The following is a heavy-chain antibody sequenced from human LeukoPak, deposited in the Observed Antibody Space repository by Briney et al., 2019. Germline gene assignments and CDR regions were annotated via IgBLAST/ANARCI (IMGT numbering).Heavy chain of an antibody. J-gene: IGHJ6*02. CDR2: INSADNVE. CDR3: TKAASGWSRHGMDV. CDR1: GFSLRSSE. Sequence: PGGSLRLSCAASGFSLRSSEMNWVRQAPGKGPEWVAHINSADNVEYYTDSVRGRFTMSRDNAKDLLYLQMNSLRAEDTAVYYCTKAASGWSRHGMDVWGQGTTVTVSS. V-gene: IGHV3-48*03. D-gene: IGHD6-19*01.